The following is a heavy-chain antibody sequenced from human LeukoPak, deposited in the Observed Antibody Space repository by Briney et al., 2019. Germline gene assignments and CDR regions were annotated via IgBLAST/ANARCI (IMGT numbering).Heavy chain of an antibody. Sequence: SETLSLTCTVSGDSINNYYWSWIRQPAGKGLEWIGRIYTRGSTNYNPSLKSRVTMSVDTSKNQFSLKLSSVTAADTAVYYCARGRYCSADICSGGDAFDIWGQGTMVSVSS. CDR2: IYTRGST. J-gene: IGHJ3*02. D-gene: IGHD2-15*01. V-gene: IGHV4-4*07. CDR3: ARGRYCSADICSGGDAFDI. CDR1: GDSINNYY.